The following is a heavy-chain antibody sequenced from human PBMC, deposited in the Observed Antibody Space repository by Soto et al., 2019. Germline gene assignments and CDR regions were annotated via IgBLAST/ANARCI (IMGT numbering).Heavy chain of an antibody. CDR2: IVVASGQT. Sequence: VASVKVSCKASGSGFISSGIQWVRQAHGQRLEWIGWIVVASGQTNYAQNFRGRVAITRDTSTATAYIELTGLTSEDTAVYFCSADRPDIGVGWWVWGQGTTVTV. CDR1: GSGFISSG. J-gene: IGHJ6*02. V-gene: IGHV1-58*02. D-gene: IGHD2-15*01. CDR3: SADRPDIGVGWWV.